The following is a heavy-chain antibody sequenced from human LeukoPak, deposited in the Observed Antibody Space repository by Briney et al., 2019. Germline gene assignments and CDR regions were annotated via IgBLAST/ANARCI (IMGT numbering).Heavy chain of an antibody. D-gene: IGHD3-22*01. CDR1: GYSFSGYY. V-gene: IGHV1-2*02. CDR3: ARDRNYFDTTAYYGMDC. J-gene: IGHJ4*02. Sequence: ASVKVSCKASGYSFSGYYIHWVRQAPGQGLEWMGWINPNSGATNYAQKFQGTVTMTRDTSTSTAYMELSRLRSDDTAVYYCARDRNYFDTTAYYGMDCWGQGTLVTVSS. CDR2: INPNSGAT.